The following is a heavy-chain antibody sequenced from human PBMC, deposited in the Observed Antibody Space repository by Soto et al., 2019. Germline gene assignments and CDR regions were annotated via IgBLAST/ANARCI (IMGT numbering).Heavy chain of an antibody. CDR3: LRDLGYGRSETCCREWFDP. J-gene: IGHJ5*02. CDR1: GYTFTTHG. Sequence: QVQLVQSGAEVKKPGASVKVSCKASGYTFTTHGISWVRQAPGQGLEWMGWVSGDNGHTNYAQSLQGRVTMTTDTSKSTAYMAMGSLRSDDTAVYYCLRDLGYGRSETCCREWFDPWGQGTLVTVSS. D-gene: IGHD3-22*01. V-gene: IGHV1-18*01. CDR2: VSGDNGHT.